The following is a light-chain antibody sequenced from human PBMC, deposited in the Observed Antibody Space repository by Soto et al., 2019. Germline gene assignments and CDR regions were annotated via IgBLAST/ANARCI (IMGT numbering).Light chain of an antibody. CDR2: GAS. Sequence: EVVLTQSPGTLSLSPGERATLSCRASQSVGSSYLTWYQQKPGQAPRLLIYGASSRATGIPDRFSGSGSGTDFTLTISRLEPEDFAVYYCQHYGTSLTFGRGTKVEIK. CDR3: QHYGTSLT. J-gene: IGKJ1*01. CDR1: QSVGSSY. V-gene: IGKV3-20*01.